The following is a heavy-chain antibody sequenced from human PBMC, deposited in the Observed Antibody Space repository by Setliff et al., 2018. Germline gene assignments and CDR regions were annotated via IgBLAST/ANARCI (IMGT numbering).Heavy chain of an antibody. CDR3: AKDGGEVY. CDR2: INPNSGGT. D-gene: IGHD2-21*01. CDR1: GYAFTGYY. J-gene: IGHJ4*02. Sequence: GASVKVSCKASGYAFTGYYIHWVRQAPGQGLGWMGRINPNSGGTNYAQRFQGRVTMTRDTSISTAYMELSRLTSDDTAVYYCAKDGGEVYWGQGTLVTVSS. V-gene: IGHV1-2*06.